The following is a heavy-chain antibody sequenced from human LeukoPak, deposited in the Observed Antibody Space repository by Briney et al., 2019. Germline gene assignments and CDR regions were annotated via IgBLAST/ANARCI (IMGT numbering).Heavy chain of an antibody. V-gene: IGHV3-48*03. CDR2: ISGSGSTI. CDR3: ARGTYAIRAYYFDY. J-gene: IGHJ4*02. Sequence: GGSLRLSCAASGFTFGSYEMNWVRQAPGMGLEWVSYISGSGSTINYADSVKGRFTISRDNAKNSLYLQMNSLRAEDTAVYYCARGTYAIRAYYFDYWGQGTLVTVSS. D-gene: IGHD2-2*01. CDR1: GFTFGSYE.